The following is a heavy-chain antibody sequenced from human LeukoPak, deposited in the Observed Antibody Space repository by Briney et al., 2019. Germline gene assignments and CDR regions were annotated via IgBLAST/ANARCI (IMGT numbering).Heavy chain of an antibody. D-gene: IGHD3-3*01. CDR2: INHSGST. J-gene: IGHJ6*02. CDR3: ARGDFRGFYYYCYGMDV. V-gene: IGHV4-34*01. Sequence: SETLSRTCAVYGGSFSGYYWSWIRQPPGKGLEWIGEINHSGSTNYNPSLKSRVTISVDTSKNQFSLKLSSVTAADTAVYYCARGDFRGFYYYCYGMDVWGQGTTVTVSS. CDR1: GGSFSGYY.